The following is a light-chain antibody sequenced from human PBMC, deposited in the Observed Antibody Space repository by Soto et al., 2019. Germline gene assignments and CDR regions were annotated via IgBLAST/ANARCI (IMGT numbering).Light chain of an antibody. CDR3: LQDFNFPFT. Sequence: AIQMTQSPSSLSASVGDRVTITCRASQDITNHLAWYQQKPGTAPKVLISAASSLQTGVPSRFSGSGSGTDFTLTISSLQPEDFATYYCLQDFNFPFTFGQGTKLEVK. CDR2: AAS. CDR1: QDITNH. J-gene: IGKJ2*01. V-gene: IGKV1-6*01.